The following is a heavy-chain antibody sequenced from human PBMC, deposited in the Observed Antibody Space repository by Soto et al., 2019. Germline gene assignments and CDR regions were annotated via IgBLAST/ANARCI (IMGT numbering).Heavy chain of an antibody. CDR1: GFTFSSYA. D-gene: IGHD2-2*01. J-gene: IGHJ6*02. CDR2: ISGSGGST. V-gene: IGHV3-23*01. CDR3: AKDQFQKDIVVVPAAYVPVQKYYYYGMDV. Sequence: GGSLRLSCAASGFTFSSYAMSWVRQAPGKGLEWVSAISGSGGSTYYADSVKGRFTISRDNSKNTLYLQMNSLRAEDTAVYYCAKDQFQKDIVVVPAAYVPVQKYYYYGMDVWGQGTTVTVSS.